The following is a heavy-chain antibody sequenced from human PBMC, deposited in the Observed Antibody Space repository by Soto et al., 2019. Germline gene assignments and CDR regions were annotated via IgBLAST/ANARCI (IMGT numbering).Heavy chain of an antibody. D-gene: IGHD6-19*01. CDR2: ISYDGSNK. V-gene: IGHV3-30*03. CDR1: GFTFSSYG. CDR3: AIGGRGYSSGWPFDY. J-gene: IGHJ4*02. Sequence: QVQLVESGGGVVQPGRSLRLSCAASGFTFSSYGMHWVRQAPGKGLEWVAVISYDGSNKYYADSVKGRFTISRDNSKNTLYLQMNSLRAEDTAVYHCAIGGRGYSSGWPFDYWGQGTLVTVSS.